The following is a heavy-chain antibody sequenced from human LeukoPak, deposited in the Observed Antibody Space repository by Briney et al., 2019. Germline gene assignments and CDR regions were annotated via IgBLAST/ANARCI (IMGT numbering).Heavy chain of an antibody. CDR3: ASRGYCSSITSCYYFDY. D-gene: IGHD2-2*01. CDR1: GFTFSSYS. V-gene: IGHV3-21*01. CDR2: ISSSSSYI. Sequence: GGSLRLSCAASGFTFSSYSMNWVRQAPGKGLEWVSSISSSSSYIYYADSVKGRFTISRDNAKNSLYLQMNSLRAEDTAVYYCASRGYCSSITSCYYFDYWGQRTLVTVSS. J-gene: IGHJ4*02.